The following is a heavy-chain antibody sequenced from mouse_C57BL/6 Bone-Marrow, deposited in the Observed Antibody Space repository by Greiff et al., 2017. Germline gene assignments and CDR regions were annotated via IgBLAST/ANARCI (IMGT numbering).Heavy chain of an antibody. Sequence: QVQLQQSGAELAKPGASVKLSCTASGYTFTSYWMHWVKQRPGQGLEWIGYINPSSGYTKYNQKFKDKATLTADKSSSTAYMQLNSLTCEDSAVYYCASRLWLRPLDYWGQGTTLTVSS. CDR2: INPSSGYT. CDR1: GYTFTSYW. D-gene: IGHD2-2*01. V-gene: IGHV1-7*01. CDR3: ASRLWLRPLDY. J-gene: IGHJ2*01.